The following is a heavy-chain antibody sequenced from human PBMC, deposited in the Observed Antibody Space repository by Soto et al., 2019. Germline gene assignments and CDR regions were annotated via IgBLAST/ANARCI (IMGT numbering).Heavy chain of an antibody. CDR1: GGTFSSYA. J-gene: IGHJ1*01. D-gene: IGHD6-19*01. Sequence: QVQLVQSGAEVKKPGSSVKVSCKASGGTFSSYAISWVRQAPGQGLEWMGGIIPIFGTANYAQKFQGRVTITAVESTSTAYMELSSLRSEDTAVYYCASGSSSGWYGGHGGYFQRWGQGTLVTVSS. CDR3: ASGSSSGWYGGHGGYFQR. CDR2: IIPIFGTA. V-gene: IGHV1-69*01.